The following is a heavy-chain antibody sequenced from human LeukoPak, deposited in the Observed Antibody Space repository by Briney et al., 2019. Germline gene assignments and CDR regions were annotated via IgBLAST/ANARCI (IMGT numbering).Heavy chain of an antibody. CDR1: GFTVSSNY. D-gene: IGHD3-9*01. CDR2: IYSGGST. V-gene: IGHV3-53*01. Sequence: PGGSLRLSCAASGFTVSSNYMSWVRQAPGKGLEWVSVIYSGGSTYYADSVKGRFTISRDNSKNTLYLQMNSLRAEDTAVYYCARAGYDILPGFWFDPWGQGTLVTVSS. J-gene: IGHJ5*02. CDR3: ARAGYDILPGFWFDP.